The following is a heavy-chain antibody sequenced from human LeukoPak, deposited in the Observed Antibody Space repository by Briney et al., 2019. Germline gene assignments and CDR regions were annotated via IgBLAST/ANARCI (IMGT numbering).Heavy chain of an antibody. Sequence: GGSLRLSCAASGFTVSSNYMSWVRQAPGKGLEWVSVIYSGGSTYYADSVKGRFTISRDNSKNTLYLQMNSLRAEDTAVYYCAREVILPGFDSWGEATLVTVPS. D-gene: IGHD3-9*01. CDR3: AREVILPGFDS. V-gene: IGHV3-53*01. CDR1: GFTVSSNY. CDR2: IYSGGST. J-gene: IGHJ4*02.